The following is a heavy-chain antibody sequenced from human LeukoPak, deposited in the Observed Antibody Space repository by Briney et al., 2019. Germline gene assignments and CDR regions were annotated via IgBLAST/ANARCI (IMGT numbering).Heavy chain of an antibody. D-gene: IGHD3-22*01. J-gene: IGHJ4*02. CDR1: GFTFSSYA. Sequence: GGSLRLSCAASGFTFSSYAMSWVRQAPGKGLEWVSAISGSGGSTYYADSVKGRFTISRDNSKNTLYLQMNSLRAEDTAVYYCAKDTGGRYYYDSSGYSDYWGQGTLVTVSS. V-gene: IGHV3-23*01. CDR2: ISGSGGST. CDR3: AKDTGGRYYYDSSGYSDY.